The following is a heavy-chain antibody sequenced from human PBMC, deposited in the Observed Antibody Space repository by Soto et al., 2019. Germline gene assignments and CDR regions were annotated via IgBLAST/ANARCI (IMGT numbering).Heavy chain of an antibody. D-gene: IGHD3-22*01. Sequence: GSLRLSCAASGFTFASYAMSWVRQAPGKGPEWVSDISGSGGPTFYADSVKGRFTISRDNSKNTLYLQMNSLRDEDTAVYYCAKGSSSGYLYHFDYWGQGTLVTVSS. V-gene: IGHV3-23*01. CDR1: GFTFASYA. CDR3: AKGSSSGYLYHFDY. CDR2: ISGSGGPT. J-gene: IGHJ4*02.